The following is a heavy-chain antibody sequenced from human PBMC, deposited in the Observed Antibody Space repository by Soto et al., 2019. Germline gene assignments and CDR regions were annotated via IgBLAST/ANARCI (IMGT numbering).Heavy chain of an antibody. CDR1: GFTVSSKY. CDR3: AREAPMDV. CDR2: IWSAGLI. V-gene: IGHV3-53*01. J-gene: IGHJ6*02. Sequence: GGSLRLSCVASGFTVSSKYMSWVRQAPGKGLEWISVIWSAGLIYYADSVRGRFTISRDISKNILYLEMTSLRADDTAVYYCAREAPMDVWGQGTTVTVSS.